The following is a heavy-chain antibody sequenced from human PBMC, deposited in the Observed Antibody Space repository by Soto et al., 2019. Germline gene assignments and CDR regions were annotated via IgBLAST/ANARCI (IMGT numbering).Heavy chain of an antibody. Sequence: GESLKISWAASGFTFSSYAMSWVRQAPGKGLEWVSAISGSGGSTYYADSVKGRFTISRDNSKNTLYLQMNSLRAEDTAVYYCAKAFNDYGDFDFWGQGTLVTVSS. CDR1: GFTFSSYA. CDR3: AKAFNDYGDFDF. D-gene: IGHD4-17*01. V-gene: IGHV3-23*01. CDR2: ISGSGGST. J-gene: IGHJ4*02.